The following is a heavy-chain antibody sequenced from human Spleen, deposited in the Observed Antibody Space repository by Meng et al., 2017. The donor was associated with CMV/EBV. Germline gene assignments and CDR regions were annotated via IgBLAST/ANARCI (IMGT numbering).Heavy chain of an antibody. CDR3: ARHYGDPVHFYYGMDV. CDR1: GYRFTDYW. J-gene: IGHJ6*02. CDR2: IYPADSDT. D-gene: IGHD4-17*01. Sequence: GESLKISCKGSGYRFTDYWIGWVRQMPGKGLEWMGIIYPADSDTKYSPSFQGQVTISADRSISTAYLQWSSLKASDTAMYYCARHYGDPVHFYYGMDVWGQGTTVTVSS. V-gene: IGHV5-51*01.